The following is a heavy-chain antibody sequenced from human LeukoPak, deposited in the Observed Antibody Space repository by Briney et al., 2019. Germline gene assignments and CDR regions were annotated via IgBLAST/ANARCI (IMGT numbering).Heavy chain of an antibody. CDR3: ARGTVTMVDY. J-gene: IGHJ4*02. CDR2: IYSGGST. CDR1: GFTVSSNY. Sequence: GGSLRLSCAASGFTVSSNYMSWVRQAPGRGLEWVSVIYSGGSTYYADSVKGRFTISRDNSKNTLFLQMNSLRAGDTAVYYCARGTVTMVDYWGQGTLVTVPS. D-gene: IGHD3-10*01. V-gene: IGHV3-66*01.